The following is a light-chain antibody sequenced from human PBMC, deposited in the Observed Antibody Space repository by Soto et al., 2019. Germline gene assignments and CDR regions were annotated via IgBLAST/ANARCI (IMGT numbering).Light chain of an antibody. V-gene: IGLV2-14*01. CDR2: DVS. Sequence: QPVRTQPASGYGSAGQSITISCTGTSSDVGGYNYVSWYQQHPGKAPKLMIYDVSNRPSGVSNRFSGSKSGNTASLTISGLQAEEEADYYCSSYTSSSTPVYIFGTGTKVTVL. CDR3: SSYTSSSTPVYI. J-gene: IGLJ1*01. CDR1: SSDVGGYNY.